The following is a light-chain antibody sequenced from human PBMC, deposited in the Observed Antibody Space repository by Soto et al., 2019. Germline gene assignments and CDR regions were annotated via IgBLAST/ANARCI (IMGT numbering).Light chain of an antibody. Sequence: IVLTPSLATLSLSPGARATLSCRASQSVSSYLAWYQQKPGQAPRLLIYGASNRATGIPDRFSGSGSGTDFTLTISRLEPEDFAVYYCQQYGSSGTFGQGTKVDI. CDR1: QSVSSY. V-gene: IGKV3-20*01. J-gene: IGKJ1*01. CDR2: GAS. CDR3: QQYGSSGT.